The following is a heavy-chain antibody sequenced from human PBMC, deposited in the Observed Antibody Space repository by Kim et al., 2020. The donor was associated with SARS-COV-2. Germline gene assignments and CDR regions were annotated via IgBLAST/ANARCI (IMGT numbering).Heavy chain of an antibody. Sequence: GGSTNYEQKFQGRVTMTRDTSTSTVYMNLSSLRSEDTAVYYCASQHDSSPWGQGTLVTVSS. CDR2: GGST. D-gene: IGHD6-13*01. V-gene: IGHV1-46*01. CDR3: ASQHDSSP. J-gene: IGHJ5*02.